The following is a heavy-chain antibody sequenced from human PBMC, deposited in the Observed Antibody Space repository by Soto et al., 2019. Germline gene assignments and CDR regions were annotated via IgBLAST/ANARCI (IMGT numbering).Heavy chain of an antibody. CDR1: GGAINNYY. J-gene: IGHJ6*02. CDR3: ARGITIFGVVTPPYYYSYGMDV. V-gene: IGHV4-59*12. D-gene: IGHD3-3*01. CDR2: ILYTGYT. Sequence: ESMSLTGSVSGGAINNYYWSWSRKHTGKGLEWIGYILYTGYTNYNPSLKSRVTISLDTSKNQFSLKLSSVTDADTAVYYCARGITIFGVVTPPYYYSYGMDVWGQGTKVTVYS.